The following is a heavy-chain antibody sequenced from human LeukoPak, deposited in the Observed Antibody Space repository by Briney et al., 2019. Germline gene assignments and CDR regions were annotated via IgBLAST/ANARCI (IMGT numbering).Heavy chain of an antibody. CDR3: AREGAVHGIDP. CDR2: ISHSGTT. Sequence: GSLRLSCAASGFTFSDYQMGWIRQPPGKGLEWIGTISHSGTTDYKSSRASPLTISMDTSKNLFSLRLTSVTAADTAVYYCAREGAVHGIDPWGQGTLDTVSS. D-gene: IGHD3-16*01. V-gene: IGHV4-38-2*02. CDR1: GFTFSDYQ. J-gene: IGHJ5*02.